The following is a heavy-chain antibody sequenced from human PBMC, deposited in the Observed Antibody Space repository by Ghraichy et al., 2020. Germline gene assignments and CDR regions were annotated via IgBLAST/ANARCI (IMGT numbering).Heavy chain of an antibody. CDR1: GGTFSSYA. V-gene: IGHV1-69*13. J-gene: IGHJ6*02. CDR2: IIPIFGTA. Sequence: SVKVSCKASGGTFSSYAISWVRQAPGQGLEWMGGIIPIFGTANYAQKFQGRVTITADESTSTAYMELSSLRSEDTAVYYCASRIQLWFGDYYGMDVWGQGTTVTVSS. CDR3: ASRIQLWFGDYYGMDV. D-gene: IGHD5-18*01.